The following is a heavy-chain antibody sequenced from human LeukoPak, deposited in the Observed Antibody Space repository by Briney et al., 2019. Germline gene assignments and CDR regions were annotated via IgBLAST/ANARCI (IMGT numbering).Heavy chain of an antibody. D-gene: IGHD1-26*01. CDR2: IIPIFGTA. V-gene: IGHV1-69*05. J-gene: IGHJ4*02. Sequence: SVKVSCKASGGTFSSYAISWVRQAPGQGLEWMGGIIPIFGTASYAQKFQGRVTITTDESTSTAYMELSSLRSEDTAVYYCARVMGSGSYYLFDYWGQGTLVTVSS. CDR1: GGTFSSYA. CDR3: ARVMGSGSYYLFDY.